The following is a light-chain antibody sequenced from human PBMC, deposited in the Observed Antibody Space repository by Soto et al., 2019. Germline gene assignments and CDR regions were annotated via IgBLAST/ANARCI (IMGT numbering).Light chain of an antibody. CDR1: SSDVGGYNY. Sequence: QSALTQPPSASGSPGQSVTISCTGTSSDVGGYNYVSWYQQHPGKAPKLLIYEVSKWPSGVSDRFSGSKSGNTASLTVSGLQADDEADYYCSSYAGRNNYVVFGGGTKVTVL. J-gene: IGLJ2*01. V-gene: IGLV2-8*01. CDR2: EVS. CDR3: SSYAGRNNYVV.